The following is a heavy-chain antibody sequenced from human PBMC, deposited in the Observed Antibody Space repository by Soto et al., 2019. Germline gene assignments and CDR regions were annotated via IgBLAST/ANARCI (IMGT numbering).Heavy chain of an antibody. CDR2: LSVTSLNT. V-gene: IGHV3-23*01. J-gene: IGHJ4*02. D-gene: IGHD1-26*01. Sequence: GGSLRLSCEASGFTFGNYAMPWVRQGPGRGLEWVSALSVTSLNTYYADSVKGRFTISGDNPKKSLYLQMNSLRAEDTAFYYCVKAMDSIVASGTVFDYWGLGTLVT. CDR1: GFTFGNYA. CDR3: VKAMDSIVASGTVFDY.